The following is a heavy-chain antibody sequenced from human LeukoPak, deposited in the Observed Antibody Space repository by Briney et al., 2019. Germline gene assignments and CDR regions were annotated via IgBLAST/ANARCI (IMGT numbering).Heavy chain of an antibody. D-gene: IGHD3-10*02. CDR1: GFTFSNYE. J-gene: IGHJ6*04. Sequence: PGGSLRLSCAGSGFTFSNYEMNWVRQAPGKGLEWVSYISSGSTIYYADSVKGRFTISRDNAKNSLYLQMNSLRAEDTAVYYCAELGITMIGGVWGKGTTVTISS. CDR3: AELGITMIGGV. V-gene: IGHV3-48*03. CDR2: ISSGSTI.